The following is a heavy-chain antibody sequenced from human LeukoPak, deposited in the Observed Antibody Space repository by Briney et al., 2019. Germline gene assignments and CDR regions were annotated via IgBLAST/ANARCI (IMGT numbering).Heavy chain of an antibody. CDR1: GFTFSNYW. CDR2: INRDGSST. J-gene: IGHJ4*02. D-gene: IGHD5-18*01. V-gene: IGHV3-74*01. CDR3: ARGGGYSYGSFDY. Sequence: GGSLRLSCAASGFTFSNYWMHWVRQAPGKGLVWVSRINRDGSSTSYADSVKGRFTISRDNAKNTLYLQMNTLRAEDTAVYYCARGGGYSYGSFDYWGQGTLVTVSS.